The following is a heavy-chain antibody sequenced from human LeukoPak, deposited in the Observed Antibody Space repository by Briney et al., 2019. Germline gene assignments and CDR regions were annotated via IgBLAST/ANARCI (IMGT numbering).Heavy chain of an antibody. Sequence: SETLSLTCTVSGGSISSGGYYWSWIRQHPGKGLEWIGSIYYSGSTYYNPSLKSRVTISVDTSKNQFSLKLSSVTAADTAVYYCARYCSGGSCYSGFDYWGQGTLDTVSS. CDR2: IYYSGST. D-gene: IGHD2-15*01. CDR1: GGSISSGGYY. J-gene: IGHJ4*02. V-gene: IGHV4-31*03. CDR3: ARYCSGGSCYSGFDY.